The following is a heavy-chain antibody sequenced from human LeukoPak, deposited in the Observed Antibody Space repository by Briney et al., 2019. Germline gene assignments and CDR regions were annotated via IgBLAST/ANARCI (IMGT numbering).Heavy chain of an antibody. D-gene: IGHD3-22*01. CDR3: AKIPYDSSGFDY. Sequence: GGSLRLSCAASGFTFSSYAMSWVRQAPGKGLGWVSAISGSGGSTYYADSVKGRFTISRDNSKNTLYLQMNSLRAEDTALYYCAKIPYDSSGFDYWGQGTLVTVSS. J-gene: IGHJ4*02. CDR1: GFTFSSYA. CDR2: ISGSGGST. V-gene: IGHV3-23*01.